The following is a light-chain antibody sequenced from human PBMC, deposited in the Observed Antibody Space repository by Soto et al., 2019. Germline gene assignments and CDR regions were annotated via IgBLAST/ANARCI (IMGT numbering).Light chain of an antibody. CDR2: DAS. Sequence: EIVLTQSPGTLSLSPGERATLSCGASQSVINNYLAWYQQKPGQAPRLLIYDASNRATGIPARFSGSGSGTDFTLTISSLEPEDFAVYYCQQRSNWPPITFGQGTRLEIK. CDR3: QQRSNWPPIT. CDR1: QSVINNY. J-gene: IGKJ5*01. V-gene: IGKV3-11*01.